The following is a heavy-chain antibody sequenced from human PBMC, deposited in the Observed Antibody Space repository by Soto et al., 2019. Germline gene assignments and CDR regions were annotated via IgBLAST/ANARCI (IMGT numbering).Heavy chain of an antibody. J-gene: IGHJ6*02. Sequence: GASVKVSCKASGGTFSSYAISWVRQAPGQGLEWMGGIIPIFGTANYAQKFQGRVTITADESTSTAYMELSSLRSEDTAVYYCASSYYDFWSGSPYYGMDVWGQGTTVTVSS. CDR2: IIPIFGTA. CDR1: GGTFSSYA. D-gene: IGHD3-3*01. V-gene: IGHV1-69*13. CDR3: ASSYYDFWSGSPYYGMDV.